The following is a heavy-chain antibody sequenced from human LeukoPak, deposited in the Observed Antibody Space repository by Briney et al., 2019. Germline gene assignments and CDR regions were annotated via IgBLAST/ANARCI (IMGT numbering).Heavy chain of an antibody. CDR2: IIPIFGTA. J-gene: IGHJ4*02. Sequence: GASVKVSCKASGGTLSSYAISWVRQAPGQGLEWMGGIIPIFGTANYAQKFQGRVTMTRDTSTSTVYMELSSLRSEDTAVYYCAREGFRDTAIKLPLDYWGQGTLVTVSS. D-gene: IGHD5-18*01. CDR1: GGTLSSYA. V-gene: IGHV1-69*05. CDR3: AREGFRDTAIKLPLDY.